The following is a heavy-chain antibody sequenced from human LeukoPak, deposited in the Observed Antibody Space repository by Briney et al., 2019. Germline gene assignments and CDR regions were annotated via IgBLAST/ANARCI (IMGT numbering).Heavy chain of an antibody. Sequence: GGSLRLSCPASGFTFSSYAMSWVRPAPGKGLEWVSAISGSGGSTYYADSVKGRFTISRDNSKNTLYLQMNSLRAEDTAVYYCAKDQAVAAPGDYYYYGMDVWGKGTTVTVSS. CDR2: ISGSGGST. J-gene: IGHJ6*04. D-gene: IGHD6-19*01. CDR1: GFTFSSYA. V-gene: IGHV3-23*01. CDR3: AKDQAVAAPGDYYYYGMDV.